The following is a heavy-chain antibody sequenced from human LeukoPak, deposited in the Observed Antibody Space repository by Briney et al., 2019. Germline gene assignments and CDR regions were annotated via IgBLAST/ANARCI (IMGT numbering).Heavy chain of an antibody. CDR1: GGSISNYF. CDR3: ARRVIMSAAGVPDTWLDP. J-gene: IGHJ5*02. V-gene: IGHV4-59*08. Sequence: SETLSLTCTVSGGSISNYFWNWIRQPPGKGLEWVGHISYSGGTKYNPSLQSRVTISIDTSKNQFSLNLSSVAAADTAVYYCARRVIMSAAGVPDTWLDPWGQGILVTVSS. CDR2: ISYSGGT. D-gene: IGHD2-8*01.